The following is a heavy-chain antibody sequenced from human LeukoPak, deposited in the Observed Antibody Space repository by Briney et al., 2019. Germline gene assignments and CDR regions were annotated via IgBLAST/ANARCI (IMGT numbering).Heavy chain of an antibody. CDR1: GGSISSSSYY. CDR3: ARPIVVGGLLRRVAFDI. Sequence: PSETLSLTCTVSGGSISSSSYYWGWIRQPPGKGLEWIGSIYYSVSTYYNPSLKSRVTISVDTSKNQFSRKLSSVTAADTAVYYCARPIVVGGLLRRVAFDIWGQGTMVTVSS. D-gene: IGHD2-15*01. J-gene: IGHJ3*02. CDR2: IYYSVST. V-gene: IGHV4-39*07.